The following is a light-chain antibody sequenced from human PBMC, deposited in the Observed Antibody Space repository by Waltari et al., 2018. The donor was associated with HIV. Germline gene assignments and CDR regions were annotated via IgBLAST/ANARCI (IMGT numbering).Light chain of an antibody. CDR2: HAS. V-gene: IGKV3-11*01. CDR1: QSVSSY. J-gene: IGKJ5*01. Sequence: EIVFTQSPATLSLSPGGRATLSCRASQSVSSYLAWYQQKPGQAPRLLIYHASNRAAGIPARFSGSGAGTDFTLTISSLEPEDFAVYYCQQRSNWIFGQGTRLEIK. CDR3: QQRSNWI.